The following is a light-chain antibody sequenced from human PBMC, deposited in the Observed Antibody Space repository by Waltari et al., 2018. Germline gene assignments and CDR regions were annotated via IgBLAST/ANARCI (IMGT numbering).Light chain of an antibody. J-gene: IGKJ1*01. V-gene: IGKV3-20*01. CDR1: QSVGSSS. Sequence: EIVLTQSPGTASLSPGERVTLSCRASQSVGSSSLAWYQQTPGQAPSLVTYRASRRANGIPDRFSGSGSGTVFSLTISRLEPEDFAVYYCQQHGTLPATFGQGTKVEIK. CDR2: RAS. CDR3: QQHGTLPAT.